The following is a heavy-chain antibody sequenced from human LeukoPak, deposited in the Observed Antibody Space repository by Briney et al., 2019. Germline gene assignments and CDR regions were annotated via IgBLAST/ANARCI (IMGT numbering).Heavy chain of an antibody. J-gene: IGHJ5*02. Sequence: SETLSLTCAVYGGSFSGYYWSWIRQPPGKGLGWIGEINHSGSTNYNPSLKSRVTISVDTSKNQFSLKLSSVTAADTAVYYCATDRRGYSYAGWFDPWGQGTLVTVSS. CDR1: GGSFSGYY. V-gene: IGHV4-34*01. CDR2: INHSGST. CDR3: ATDRRGYSYAGWFDP. D-gene: IGHD5-18*01.